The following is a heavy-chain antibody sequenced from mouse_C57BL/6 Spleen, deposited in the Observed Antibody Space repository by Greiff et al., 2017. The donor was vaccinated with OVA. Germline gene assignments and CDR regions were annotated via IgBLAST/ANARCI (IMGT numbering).Heavy chain of an antibody. V-gene: IGHV1-15*01. D-gene: IGHD2-4*01. Sequence: QVQLQQSGAELVRPGASVTLSCKASGYTFTDYEMHWMKQTPVHGLEWIGAIDPETGGTAYNQKFKGKAILTADKSSSTAYMELRSLTSEDSAVYYCTRWDYDGDYAMDYWGQGTSVTVSS. J-gene: IGHJ4*01. CDR2: IDPETGGT. CDR1: GYTFTDYE. CDR3: TRWDYDGDYAMDY.